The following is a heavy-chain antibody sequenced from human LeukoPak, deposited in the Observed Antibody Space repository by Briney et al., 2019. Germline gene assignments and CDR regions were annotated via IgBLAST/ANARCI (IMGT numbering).Heavy chain of an antibody. Sequence: SSETLSLTCAVSGDSISDKYWWRWVRQFPDKGLEWIGEVYRSGGTCYNPSLKSRVTVSIDYSKNQFSLKLSSVTAADTAVYYCVRSGYNSGWRVDNWGQGILVTVSS. V-gene: IGHV4-4*02. CDR2: VYRSGGT. J-gene: IGHJ4*02. D-gene: IGHD6-19*01. CDR3: VRSGYNSGWRVDN. CDR1: GDSISDKYW.